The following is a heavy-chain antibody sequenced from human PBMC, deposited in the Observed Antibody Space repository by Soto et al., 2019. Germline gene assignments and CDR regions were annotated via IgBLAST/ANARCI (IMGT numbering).Heavy chain of an antibody. CDR1: GFTFSSYG. J-gene: IGHJ5*01. D-gene: IGHD2-2*01. CDR3: AKPPPYCSSNTCYFPFDS. CDR2: ISAAGGSA. Sequence: GGSLRLSCAASGFTFSSYGMSWVRQAPGKGLEWVSSISAAGGSAYYADPVKGRFTISRDNSKNTLYLQMNSLRAEDTAIYYCAKPPPYCSSNTCYFPFDSWGQGTLVTVSS. V-gene: IGHV3-23*01.